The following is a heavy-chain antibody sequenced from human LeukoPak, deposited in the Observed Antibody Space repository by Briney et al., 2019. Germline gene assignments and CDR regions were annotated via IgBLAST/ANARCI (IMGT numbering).Heavy chain of an antibody. CDR3: ARDNGPSGYDDLDI. V-gene: IGHV3-7*01. Sequence: GGSLRLSCAASGFTFSTSLMTWVRQAPGKGLEWVANIKQDGSEKFCVDSVKGRFTISRDNAKNSLYLQMNSLRAEDTAVYYCARDNGPSGYDDLDIWGQGTMVTVSS. J-gene: IGHJ3*02. CDR1: GFTFSTSL. CDR2: IKQDGSEK. D-gene: IGHD5-12*01.